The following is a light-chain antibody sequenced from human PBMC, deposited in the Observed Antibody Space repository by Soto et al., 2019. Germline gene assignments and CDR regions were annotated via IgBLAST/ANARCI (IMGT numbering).Light chain of an antibody. J-gene: IGKJ4*01. CDR2: DAS. V-gene: IGKV1-5*03. Sequence: DFQLTQSPSTLSASVGDRVTITCRASQSISNWLVWYQQKPGKAPKFLIYDASTLATGVPSRFSGSGYRTECTLTIGSLQPDDFATYYCQQYNRYSVHFGGGTKVEMK. CDR1: QSISNW. CDR3: QQYNRYSVH.